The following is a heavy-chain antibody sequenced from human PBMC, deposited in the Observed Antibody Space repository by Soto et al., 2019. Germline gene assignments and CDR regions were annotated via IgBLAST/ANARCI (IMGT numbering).Heavy chain of an antibody. CDR1: GYTFTSYG. CDR2: SSAYNGNT. CDR3: AREHVSSGRPRVFDY. Sequence: QVQLVQSGAEVKKPGASVKVSCKASGYTFTSYGVSWVRQAPGQGLEWMGWSSAYNGNTNYAQELQGRVTMTTDTSTSTAYMELRSLRSDDTVVYYGAREHVSSGRPRVFDYWGQGTLVTVSS. D-gene: IGHD6-19*01. J-gene: IGHJ4*02. V-gene: IGHV1-18*01.